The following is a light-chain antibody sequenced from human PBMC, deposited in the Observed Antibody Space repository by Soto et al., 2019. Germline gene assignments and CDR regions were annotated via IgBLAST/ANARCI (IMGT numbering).Light chain of an antibody. CDR1: SPNVGVYEL. CDR3: CSYAGQSTVT. CDR2: EGS. Sequence: QSALTQPASVSGSPGQSITISCTGTSPNVGVYELVSWYQQHPGKALKLIIYEGSKRPSGVSNRFSGSKSGNAASLTISGLQAEDEADYHCCSYAGQSTVTFGGGTKLTVL. J-gene: IGLJ2*01. V-gene: IGLV2-23*01.